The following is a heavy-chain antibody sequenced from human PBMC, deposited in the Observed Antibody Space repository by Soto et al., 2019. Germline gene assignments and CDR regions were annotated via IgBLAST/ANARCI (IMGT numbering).Heavy chain of an antibody. V-gene: IGHV1-2*04. D-gene: IGHD6-13*01. CDR3: ATYRSSWSAFDL. J-gene: IGHJ3*01. CDR1: GYTFTGFY. CDR2: INPNSGGT. Sequence: ASVKVSCKASGYTFTGFYIHWVRQAPGQGLEWMGWINPNSGGTKYAEKFQGWVTMTRDTSITTAYMELYRLRSDDTAVYYCATYRSSWSAFDLWGQGTMVTVSS.